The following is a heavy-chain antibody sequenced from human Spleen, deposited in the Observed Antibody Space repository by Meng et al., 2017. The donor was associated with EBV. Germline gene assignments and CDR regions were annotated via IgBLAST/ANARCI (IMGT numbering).Heavy chain of an antibody. D-gene: IGHD3-10*01. CDR2: LIPMLGAP. Sequence: QVQGVQPGGEGKKAGSSVKVAWKASGDSFNSFAISWVRKAPGQGLEWMGGLIPMLGAPNYAQKFQDRVTIIADKSTSIHYMELSSLRSDDTAVYYCASESGRGYTPDYWGRGTLVTVSS. CDR1: GDSFNSFA. V-gene: IGHV1-69*06. CDR3: ASESGRGYTPDY. J-gene: IGHJ4*02.